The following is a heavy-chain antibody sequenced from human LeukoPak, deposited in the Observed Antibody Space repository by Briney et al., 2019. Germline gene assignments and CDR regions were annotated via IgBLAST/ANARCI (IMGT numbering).Heavy chain of an antibody. CDR3: ARVSGIFWLDP. CDR1: GFTFSIYW. Sequence: GGSLRLSCAASGFTFSIYWMSWVRQAPGKGLEWVANIKQDGSEKYYVDSVKGRFTIARDNAKNSLYLQMNSLRVEDTAVYYCARVSGIFWLDPWGQGTLVTVSS. D-gene: IGHD3-10*01. V-gene: IGHV3-7*01. J-gene: IGHJ5*02. CDR2: IKQDGSEK.